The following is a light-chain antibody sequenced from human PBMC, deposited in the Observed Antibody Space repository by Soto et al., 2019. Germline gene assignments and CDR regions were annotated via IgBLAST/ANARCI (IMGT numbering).Light chain of an antibody. J-gene: IGKJ5*01. CDR2: GAS. Sequence: ESVLTQSPGTLSLSPGERATLSCRASQSVSSSYLAWYQQKPGQAPRLLIYGASSRATGIPDRFSGSGSGTDFTLTISRLEPEDFAVYYCQQYGSSPPITCGQGTRLAIK. CDR3: QQYGSSPPIT. V-gene: IGKV3-20*01. CDR1: QSVSSSY.